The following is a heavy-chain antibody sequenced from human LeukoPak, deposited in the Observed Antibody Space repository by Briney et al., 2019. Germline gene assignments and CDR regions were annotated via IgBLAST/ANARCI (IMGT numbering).Heavy chain of an antibody. CDR1: GFSFSSYG. D-gene: IGHD1-20*01. CDR2: ISYDGSNK. CDR3: AKDPSYNWNYLTY. V-gene: IGHV3-30*18. J-gene: IGHJ4*02. Sequence: QPGGSLRLSCAASGFSFSSYGMHWVRQAPGKGLEWVAVISYDGSNKYYADSVKGRFTISRDNSKNTLSLQMNSLRAEDTAVYYCAKDPSYNWNYLTYWGQGTLVTVSS.